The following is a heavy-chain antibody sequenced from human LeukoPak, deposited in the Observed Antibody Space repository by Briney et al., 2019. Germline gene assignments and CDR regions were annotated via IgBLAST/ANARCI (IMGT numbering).Heavy chain of an antibody. J-gene: IGHJ4*02. CDR2: ITSGFTP. Sequence: GGSLSLSCTASGLTFSNYAMSWFRQAPGKGLGWVSGITSGFTPHYADSVKGRFTISRDNSKNTFHLQMNSLRAEDTAVYYCAKDYSDSRVGDVFFEYWGQGTLVTVSS. CDR1: GLTFSNYA. V-gene: IGHV3-23*01. CDR3: AKDYSDSRVGDVFFEY. D-gene: IGHD1-26*01.